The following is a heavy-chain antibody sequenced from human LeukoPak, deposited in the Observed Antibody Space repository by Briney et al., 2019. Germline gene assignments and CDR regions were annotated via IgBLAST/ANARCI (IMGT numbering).Heavy chain of an antibody. V-gene: IGHV3-74*01. CDR1: GFTFSNYW. Sequence: GGSLRLSCATSGFTFSNYWMSWLRQAPGKGPMWVSRIRSDGSAASYAESVKGRFTISRDNARNTLYLQMNSLRVDDTAVYYCAKSDWFDPWGRGILVTVSS. J-gene: IGHJ5*02. CDR3: AKSDWFDP. CDR2: IRSDGSAA.